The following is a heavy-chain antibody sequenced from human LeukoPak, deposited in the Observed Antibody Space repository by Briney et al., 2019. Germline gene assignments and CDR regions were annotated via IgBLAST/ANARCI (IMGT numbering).Heavy chain of an antibody. J-gene: IGHJ4*02. Sequence: PSETLSLTCTVSGGSISSYYWSWIRQPPGKGLEWIGYIYYSGSTNYNPSLRSRLTMSIGTSKSQFCLRLTSVTTADTAVYYCARATIFGVVIDYWGRGTLVTVSS. CDR3: ARATIFGVVIDY. D-gene: IGHD3-3*01. V-gene: IGHV4-59*01. CDR1: GGSISSYY. CDR2: IYYSGST.